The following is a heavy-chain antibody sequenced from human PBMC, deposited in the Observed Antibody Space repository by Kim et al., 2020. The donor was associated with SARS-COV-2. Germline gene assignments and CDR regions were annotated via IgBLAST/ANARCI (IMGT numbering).Heavy chain of an antibody. J-gene: IGHJ4*02. D-gene: IGHD3-10*01. V-gene: IGHV3-23*01. CDR1: GFTFSDYA. CDR2: ISDNSDAT. CDR3: ARDRGPLLRGAFDS. Sequence: GGSLRLSCAASGFTFSDYAMSWVRQAPGKGLEWVSGISDNSDATYYAKSVKGRFIISRDNSRDKSNLFLEMNSLTADDTAVYFCARDRGPLLRGAFDSWGQGILVTVSS.